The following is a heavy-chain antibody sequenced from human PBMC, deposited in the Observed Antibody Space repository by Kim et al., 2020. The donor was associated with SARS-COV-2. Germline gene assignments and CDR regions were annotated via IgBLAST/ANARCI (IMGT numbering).Heavy chain of an antibody. CDR1: GFTFSSYT. D-gene: IGHD3-3*01. CDR3: ARVIEVPGGVLRFLEWTILDAFDT. J-gene: IGHJ3*02. CDR2: ISSSSTHT. V-gene: IGHV3-21*01. Sequence: GGSLRLSCAASGFTFSSYTINWVRQAPGKGLEWVSSISSSSTHTYYADSVKGRFTISRDNAKNPLYLQMNSLRAEDTAVYYCARVIEVPGGVLRFLEWTILDAFDTWGQGTMVTVSS.